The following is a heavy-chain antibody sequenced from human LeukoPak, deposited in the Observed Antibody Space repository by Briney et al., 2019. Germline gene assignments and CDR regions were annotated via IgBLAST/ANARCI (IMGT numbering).Heavy chain of an antibody. CDR2: IYHSGST. CDR3: ARADCGYSYGYLGYYYYYYMDV. V-gene: IGHV4-38-2*02. Sequence: SETLSLTCTVSGYSISRGYYWGWIRQPPGKGLEWIGSIYHSGSTYYNPSLKSRVTISVDTSKNQFSLKLSSVTAADTAVYYCARADCGYSYGYLGYYYYYYMDVWGKGTTVTVSS. CDR1: GYSISRGYY. D-gene: IGHD5-18*01. J-gene: IGHJ6*03.